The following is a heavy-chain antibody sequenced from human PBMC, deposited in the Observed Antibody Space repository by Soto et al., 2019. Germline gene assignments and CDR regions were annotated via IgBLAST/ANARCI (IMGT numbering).Heavy chain of an antibody. Sequence: QVQLVESGGGVVQPGRSLRLSCVASGFTFSSYGMHWVRQAPGKGLEWAAVISYDGSNKYYADSVKGRFTISRDNSKNVLYGEMNSLRAEDTAVYYCAKAKRSGYSYAFRPDYWGQGTLVTVSS. CDR1: GFTFSSYG. CDR2: ISYDGSNK. J-gene: IGHJ4*02. D-gene: IGHD5-18*01. V-gene: IGHV3-30*18. CDR3: AKAKRSGYSYAFRPDY.